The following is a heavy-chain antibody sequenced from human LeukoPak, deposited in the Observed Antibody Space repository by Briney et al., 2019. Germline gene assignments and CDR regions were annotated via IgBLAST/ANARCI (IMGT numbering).Heavy chain of an antibody. J-gene: IGHJ4*02. D-gene: IGHD2-21*02. CDR3: ARGTVTAPDY. Sequence: GGSLRLSCAASGFSVSNTYMSWVRQAPGKGLEWVSIIYSGGNTYYADSVKGRFTISRDNSRNTLYLQMNRLRPEDTAVYYCARGTVTAPDYWGQGTLVTVSS. CDR2: IYSGGNT. CDR1: GFSVSNTY. V-gene: IGHV3-53*01.